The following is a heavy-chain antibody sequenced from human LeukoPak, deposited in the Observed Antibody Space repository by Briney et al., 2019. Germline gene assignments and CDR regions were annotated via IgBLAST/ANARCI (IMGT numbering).Heavy chain of an antibody. Sequence: GGSLRLSCAASGFTFSSYSMNWVRQAPGKGLEWVSSISSSSSYIYYADSVKGRFTISRDNAKNSLYLQMNSLRAKDTAVYYCARGYCCGRRCCSDHDFQHWGQGTVVTVSA. CDR2: ISSSSSYI. D-gene: IGHD2-15*01. J-gene: IGHJ1*01. CDR1: GFTFSSYS. CDR3: ARGYCCGRRCCSDHDFQH. V-gene: IGHV3-21*01.